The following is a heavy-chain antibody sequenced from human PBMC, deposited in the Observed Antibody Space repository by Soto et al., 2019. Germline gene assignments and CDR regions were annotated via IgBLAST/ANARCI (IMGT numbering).Heavy chain of an antibody. CDR2: IIPILGET. CDR3: ARGLGGRMDD. CDR1: GTIFRSYT. Sequence: QVQLVQSGAEVKKPGSSVRVSCKASGTIFRSYTISWVRQAPGQGLEWMGRIIPILGETNSAQKFQGRVTLTADKSTNTASMELNSLRLEDTALYYWARGLGGRMDDWGQGTTVTVSS. V-gene: IGHV1-69*08. J-gene: IGHJ6*02. D-gene: IGHD3-16*01.